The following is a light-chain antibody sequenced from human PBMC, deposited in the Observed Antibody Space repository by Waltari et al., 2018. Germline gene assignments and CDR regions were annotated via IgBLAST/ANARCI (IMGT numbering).Light chain of an antibody. CDR2: GKD. Sequence: SSELTQDPAVSVALGQTVRITCQGDSLRSYYASWYQQKPGPAPLLVIYGKDNRPSGIPDRFSGSGSGNTASLTITGAQAEDEADYYCNSRDSSGNHVVFGGGTKLTVL. CDR1: SLRSYY. CDR3: NSRDSSGNHVV. J-gene: IGLJ2*01. V-gene: IGLV3-19*01.